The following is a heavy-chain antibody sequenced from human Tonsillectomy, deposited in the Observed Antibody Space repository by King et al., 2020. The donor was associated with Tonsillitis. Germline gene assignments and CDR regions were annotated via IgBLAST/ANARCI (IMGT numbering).Heavy chain of an antibody. D-gene: IGHD3-22*01. V-gene: IGHV4-39*01. CDR1: GGSISSTSDY. CDR2: LYNSGAT. J-gene: IGHJ3*02. Sequence: QLQESGPRLVKPSETLSLTCTVTGGSISSTSDYWGWFRQPPGKWLEWIGALYNSGATYYNPSPKSLLTISVDTSKNQFSLKLSAVTAADTAVYYCARQRRYYDASGPFDIWGQGTVVTVSS. CDR3: ARQRRYYDASGPFDI.